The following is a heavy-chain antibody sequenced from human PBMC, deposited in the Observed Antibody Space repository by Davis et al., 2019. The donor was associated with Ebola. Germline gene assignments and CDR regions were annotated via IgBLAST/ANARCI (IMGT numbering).Heavy chain of an antibody. D-gene: IGHD1-7*01. J-gene: IGHJ3*02. Sequence: GESLKISCAASGFTFSGSAMHWVRQASGKGLEWVGHIRSKANSYATAYAASVKGRFTISRDDSKNTAYLQMNSLKTEDTAVYYCTTTTDAFDIWGQGTMVTVSS. CDR2: IRSKANSYAT. CDR3: TTTTDAFDI. CDR1: GFTFSGSA. V-gene: IGHV3-73*01.